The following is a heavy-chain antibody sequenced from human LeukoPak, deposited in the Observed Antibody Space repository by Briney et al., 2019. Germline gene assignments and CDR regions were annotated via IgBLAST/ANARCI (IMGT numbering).Heavy chain of an antibody. Sequence: PSETLSLTCTVSGYFISSGYYWGWIRQPPGKGLEWIGSIYYGGSTYYNPSLKSRVTISVDTSKNQFSLKLSSVTAADTAVYYCARVRAGPYYYYMDVWGKGTTVTVSS. J-gene: IGHJ6*03. V-gene: IGHV4-38-2*02. CDR1: GYFISSGYY. CDR3: ARVRAGPYYYYMDV. CDR2: IYYGGST.